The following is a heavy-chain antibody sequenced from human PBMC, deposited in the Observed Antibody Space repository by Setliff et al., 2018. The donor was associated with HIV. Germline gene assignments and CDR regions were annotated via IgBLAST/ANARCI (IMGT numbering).Heavy chain of an antibody. V-gene: IGHV4-4*02. CDR1: GDSISSSNW. Sequence: SETLSLTCAVSGDSISSSNWWSWVRQPPGEGLEWIGEMSHSGSAAYNPSLRSRVTMSLDKSNNQFSLKLNSVTAADTAIYYCARRRDGYNLIDYWGQGTLVTVSS. D-gene: IGHD5-12*01. CDR2: MSHSGSA. CDR3: ARRRDGYNLIDY. J-gene: IGHJ4*02.